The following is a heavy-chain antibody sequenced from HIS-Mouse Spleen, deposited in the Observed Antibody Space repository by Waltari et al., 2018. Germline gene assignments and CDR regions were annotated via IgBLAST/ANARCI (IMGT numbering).Heavy chain of an antibody. V-gene: IGHV4-38-2*02. CDR1: ESSISRCYY. CDR2: IYHRGST. J-gene: IGHJ3*02. Sequence: QMQLQESGPGLVKPSETLSLTCTVSESSISRCYYRVWIRQPPGTGLEWIGSIYHRGSTYYNPSLKSRVTISVDTSKNQFSLKLSSVTAADTAVYYCAAPSITMIVVVTPDAFDIWGQGTMVTVSS. CDR3: AAPSITMIVVVTPDAFDI. D-gene: IGHD3-22*01.